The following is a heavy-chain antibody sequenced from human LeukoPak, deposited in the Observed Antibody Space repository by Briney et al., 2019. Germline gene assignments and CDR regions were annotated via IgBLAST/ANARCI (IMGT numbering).Heavy chain of an antibody. CDR2: ISYDGSNK. CDR3: AKLGYGGNSGVDY. D-gene: IGHD4-23*01. V-gene: IGHV3-30*18. Sequence: SGGSLRLSCAASGFTFSSYGMHWVRQAPGEGLEWVAVISYDGSNKYYADSVKGRFTISRDNSKNTLYLQMNSLRAEDTAVYYCAKLGYGGNSGVDYWGQGTLSPSPQ. J-gene: IGHJ4*02. CDR1: GFTFSSYG.